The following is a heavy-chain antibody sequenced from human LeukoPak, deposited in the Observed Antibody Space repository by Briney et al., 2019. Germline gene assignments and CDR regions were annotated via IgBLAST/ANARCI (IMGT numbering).Heavy chain of an antibody. V-gene: IGHV4-39*07. CDR2: IYTSGST. CDR3: ARVYYSNSYDYWYFDL. J-gene: IGHJ2*01. Sequence: SETLSLTCTVSGGSISSSSYYWGWIRQPPGKGLEWIGRIYTSGSTNYNPSLKSRVTISVDTSKNQFSLKLSSVTAADTAVCYCARVYYSNSYDYWYFDLWGRGTLVTVSS. D-gene: IGHD6-13*01. CDR1: GGSISSSSYY.